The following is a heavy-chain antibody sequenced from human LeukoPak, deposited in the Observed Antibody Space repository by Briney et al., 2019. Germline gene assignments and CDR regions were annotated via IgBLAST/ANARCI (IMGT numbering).Heavy chain of an antibody. CDR1: GGSISSSNW. D-gene: IGHD3-10*01. J-gene: IGHJ4*02. V-gene: IGHV4-4*02. CDR3: ARVRTGAMVRGVIITFDY. CDR2: TYHSGST. Sequence: PSETLSLTCAVSGGSISSSNWWSWVRQPPGKGLDWFGETYHSGSTYYNPSLKSRVTISVDKSKNQFSLKLSSVTGADTAVYYCARVRTGAMVRGVIITFDYWGQGTLVTVSS.